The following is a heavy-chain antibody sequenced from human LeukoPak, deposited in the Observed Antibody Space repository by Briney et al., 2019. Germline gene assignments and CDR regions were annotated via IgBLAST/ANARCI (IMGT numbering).Heavy chain of an antibody. Sequence: PGGSLRLSCAASGFTFSSYGMHWVRQAPGKGLEWVANIKQDGSEKYSVDSVKGRFTISRDNAKNSLYLQMNSLRAEDTAVYYCARAAYCGADCYYYFDCWGQGTLVTVSS. V-gene: IGHV3-7*01. CDR3: ARAAYCGADCYYYFDC. D-gene: IGHD2-21*02. CDR1: GFTFSSYG. CDR2: IKQDGSEK. J-gene: IGHJ4*02.